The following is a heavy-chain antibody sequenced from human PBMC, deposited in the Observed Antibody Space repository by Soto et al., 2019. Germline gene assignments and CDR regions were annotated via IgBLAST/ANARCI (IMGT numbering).Heavy chain of an antibody. Sequence: QVQLQESGPGLAKPSQTLSLICTVSGGSLTTGGYYWSWIRQSPGGGLEWIGYISRSGNIFYNPSLKSRMTISVDPSKNQFSLKLNSVTAADTAVYYCARGNDYVYVSDCWGQGTLVTVSS. D-gene: IGHD4-17*01. V-gene: IGHV4-30-4*01. CDR1: GGSLTTGGYY. CDR2: ISRSGNI. CDR3: ARGNDYVYVSDC. J-gene: IGHJ4*02.